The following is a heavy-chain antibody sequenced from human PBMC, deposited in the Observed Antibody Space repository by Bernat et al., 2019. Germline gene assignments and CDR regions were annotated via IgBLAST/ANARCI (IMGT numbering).Heavy chain of an antibody. CDR3: TPLTTSDY. V-gene: IGHV3-15*01. Sequence: QLVESGGGLVKPGGSLRLSCVASGFTFSNAWMSWVRQAPGKGLEWIARIKSKSDGETIDYAAPVKGRFSISRDDSKNTLYLQMNSLKSDDTALYYCTPLTTSDYWGQGTLITVSS. CDR2: IKSKSDGETI. J-gene: IGHJ4*02. D-gene: IGHD4-4*01. CDR1: GFTFSNAW.